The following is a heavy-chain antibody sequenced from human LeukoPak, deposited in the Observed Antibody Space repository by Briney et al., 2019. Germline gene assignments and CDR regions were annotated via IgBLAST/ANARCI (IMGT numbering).Heavy chain of an antibody. V-gene: IGHV3-23*01. J-gene: IGHJ3*02. D-gene: IGHD2-2*02. CDR1: GVTLSSYA. CDR3: ESEIPPGEHDSFDI. Sequence: GGSLRLSCAVSGVTLSSYARGCVRQAPGKRLEWVSAISGSGGSRYYADSAKGRFTISGDNAKNTLYLLMISLRADATAVYYCESEIPPGEHDSFDIWGQGTMVPVSS. CDR2: ISGSGGSR.